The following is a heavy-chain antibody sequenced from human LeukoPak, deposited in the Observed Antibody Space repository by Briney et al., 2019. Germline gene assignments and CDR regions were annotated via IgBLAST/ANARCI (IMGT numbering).Heavy chain of an antibody. V-gene: IGHV3-74*01. Sequence: GVSLRLSCAASGFTFSSYWMHWVRQAPGKGLVWVSRTNSDGSSTSYADSVKGRFTISRDNAKNTLYLQMNSLRAEDTAVYYCARGLTGTYDYWGQGTLVTVSS. CDR1: GFTFSSYW. J-gene: IGHJ4*02. D-gene: IGHD1-7*01. CDR3: ARGLTGTYDY. CDR2: TNSDGSST.